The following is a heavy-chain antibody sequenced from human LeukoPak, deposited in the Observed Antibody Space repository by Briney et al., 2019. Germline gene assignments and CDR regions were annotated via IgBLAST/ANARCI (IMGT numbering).Heavy chain of an antibody. CDR3: ARDRPLYSSSSVVGY. V-gene: IGHV3-7*01. CDR2: IKQDGSEK. Sequence: TGGSLRLSCAASGFTFSSYWMSWVRQAPGKGLEWVANIKQDGSEKYYVDSVKGRFTISRDNAKNSLYLQMNSLRAEDTAVYYYARDRPLYSSSSVVGYWGQGNLVTVSS. J-gene: IGHJ4*02. D-gene: IGHD6-6*01. CDR1: GFTFSSYW.